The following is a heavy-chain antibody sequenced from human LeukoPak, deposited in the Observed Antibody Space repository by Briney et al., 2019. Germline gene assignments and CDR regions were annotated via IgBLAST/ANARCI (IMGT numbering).Heavy chain of an antibody. V-gene: IGHV1-2*02. D-gene: IGHD4-11*01. J-gene: IGHJ4*02. CDR1: RYTFRGNY. Sequence: GASVKVSCKASRYTFRGNYIHWLRQAPGQGLEWMGWIDANNGDTKTAQKFQDGVTMSRDTSISTAYMDLSSLSPDDAAVYYCAREPSSVTLSFFDYWGQGTLVTVSS. CDR3: AREPSSVTLSFFDY. CDR2: IDANNGDT.